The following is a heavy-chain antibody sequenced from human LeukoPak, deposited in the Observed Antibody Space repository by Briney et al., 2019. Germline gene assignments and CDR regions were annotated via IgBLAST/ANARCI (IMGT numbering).Heavy chain of an antibody. CDR2: IYYSGST. CDR3: ARVPLGYCSGGSCYSAWFDP. Sequence: SETLSPTCTVSGGSISSYYWSWIRQPPGKGLEWIGYIYYSGSTNYNPSLKSRVTISVDTSKNQFSLKLSSVTAADTAVYYCARVPLGYCSGGSCYSAWFDPWGQGTLVTVSS. V-gene: IGHV4-59*01. CDR1: GGSISSYY. D-gene: IGHD2-15*01. J-gene: IGHJ5*02.